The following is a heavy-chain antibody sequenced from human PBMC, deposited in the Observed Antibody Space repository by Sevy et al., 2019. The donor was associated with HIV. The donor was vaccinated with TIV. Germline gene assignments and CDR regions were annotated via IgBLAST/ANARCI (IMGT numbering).Heavy chain of an antibody. D-gene: IGHD2-2*01. J-gene: IGHJ6*02. V-gene: IGHV5-51*01. CDR2: IYPGDSDT. CDR1: GYSFTNYW. Sequence: GESLKISCKGSGYSFTNYWIAWVRQMPGKGLEWMGIIYPGDSDTRYSPSFQGQVTISADKSISTAYLQWSTLKAYDTAIYYCETSYPRDYYYGLDVWGQGTTVTVSS. CDR3: ETSYPRDYYYGLDV.